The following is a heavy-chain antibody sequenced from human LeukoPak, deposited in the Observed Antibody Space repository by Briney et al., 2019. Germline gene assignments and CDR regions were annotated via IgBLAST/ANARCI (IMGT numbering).Heavy chain of an antibody. J-gene: IGHJ4*02. D-gene: IGHD6-13*01. CDR2: IKVDGSEK. Sequence: GGSLRLFCTASGLTFGTYWMTWVRQAPGRGLEWVANIKVDGSEKYYVDSVKGRFIIYRDNAKNSLYLQMNSLRAEDTAVYYCARSYSSSWPAFDYWGQGTLVTVSS. CDR3: ARSYSSSWPAFDY. CDR1: GLTFGTYW. V-gene: IGHV3-7*01.